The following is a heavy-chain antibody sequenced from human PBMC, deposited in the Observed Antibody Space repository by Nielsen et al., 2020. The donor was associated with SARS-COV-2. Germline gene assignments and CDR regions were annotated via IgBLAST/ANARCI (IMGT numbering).Heavy chain of an antibody. CDR2: IGTGGDT. CDR3: ARAGALSSSLYSMDF. D-gene: IGHD6-13*01. V-gene: IGHV3-13*01. CDR1: GFTFNSYD. Sequence: GGSLRLSCAASGFTFNSYDMHWVRQATGKGLEWVSAIGTGGDTFYPGSVKGRFTISRENAKNSLYLQMNSLRAGDTAVYYCARAGALSSSLYSMDFWGQGTTVTVSS. J-gene: IGHJ6*02.